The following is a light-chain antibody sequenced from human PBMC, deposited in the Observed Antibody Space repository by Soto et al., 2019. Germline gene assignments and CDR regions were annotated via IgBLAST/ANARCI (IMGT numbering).Light chain of an antibody. CDR2: AAS. J-gene: IGKJ4*01. CDR3: QQSYKLPLT. CDR1: QNIGNY. V-gene: IGKV1-39*01. Sequence: DIQMTQSPSSLSSSVGDRVTITCRASQNIGNYLNWYQHKPGKAPKLLNYAASNLQSGVPSRFSGSGSGTDFPLTISRLQPEDFATYYCQQSYKLPLTFGGGTNLEI.